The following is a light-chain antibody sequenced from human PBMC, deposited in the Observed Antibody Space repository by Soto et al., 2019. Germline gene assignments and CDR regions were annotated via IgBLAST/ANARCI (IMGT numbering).Light chain of an antibody. Sequence: QSVLTQPASVSGSPGQSITISCTGTSSNVGSYNFVSWYRQYPGKTPELIIYEVSQRPSTFFNRYSGSKSGNTASLTASGLQSDDEADYYCCSYAGNNSLVFGGGTKVTVL. CDR1: SSNVGSYNF. V-gene: IGLV2-23*02. J-gene: IGLJ3*02. CDR2: EVS. CDR3: CSYAGNNSLV.